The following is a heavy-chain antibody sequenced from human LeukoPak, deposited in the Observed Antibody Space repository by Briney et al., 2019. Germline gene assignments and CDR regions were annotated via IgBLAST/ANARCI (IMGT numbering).Heavy chain of an antibody. Sequence: GGSLRLSCAASGFTFTSYEMNWVRQAPGKGLEWVSYISSSGSTTYYADSVKGRFTIPRDNAENSLYLQMNSLRAEDTAVYYCARGISSSWYYWGQGTLVTVSS. CDR3: ARGISSSWYY. J-gene: IGHJ4*02. CDR2: ISSSGSTT. CDR1: GFTFTSYE. V-gene: IGHV3-48*03. D-gene: IGHD6-13*01.